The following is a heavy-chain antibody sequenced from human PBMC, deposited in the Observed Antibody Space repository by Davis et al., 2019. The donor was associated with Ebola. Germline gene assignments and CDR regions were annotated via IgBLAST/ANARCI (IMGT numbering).Heavy chain of an antibody. CDR2: LHSGQNT. V-gene: IGHV3-53*01. J-gene: IGHJ4*02. CDR1: GFSVATKY. CDR3: MSYDD. Sequence: GESLKISCAVSGFSVATKYIIWVRQAPGKGLEWISMLHSGQNTYYTDSVKDRFTISRDDSKNTVFLQMNGLRAEDTALYYCMSYDDWGLGTLVTVPS.